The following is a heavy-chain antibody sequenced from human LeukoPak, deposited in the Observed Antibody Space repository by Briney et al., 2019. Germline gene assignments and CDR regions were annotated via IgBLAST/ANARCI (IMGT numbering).Heavy chain of an antibody. CDR2: INHSGST. J-gene: IGHJ4*02. CDR1: GGSFSGYY. CDR3: ARLDIVVVPAAMAFDY. V-gene: IGHV4-34*01. D-gene: IGHD2-2*03. Sequence: KASGTLSLTCAVYGGSFSGYYWSWIRQPPGKGLEWIGEINHSGSTNYNPSLKSRVTISVDTSKNQFSLKLSSVTAADTAVYYCARLDIVVVPAAMAFDYWGQGTLVTVSS.